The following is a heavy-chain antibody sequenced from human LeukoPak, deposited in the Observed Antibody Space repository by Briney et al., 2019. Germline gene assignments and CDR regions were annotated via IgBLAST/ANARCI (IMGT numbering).Heavy chain of an antibody. V-gene: IGHV4-4*07. Sequence: PSETLSLTCTVSGGSIISYYWSWIRQPAGKGLEWIGRIYTSGSTNYNPSLKSRVTMSVDTSKNQFSLKLSSVTAADTAVYYCARSKVVPAAISKSAAAGTIEDADYWGQGTLVTVSS. J-gene: IGHJ4*02. D-gene: IGHD2-2*01. CDR3: ARSKVVPAAISKSAAAGTIEDADY. CDR1: GGSIISYY. CDR2: IYTSGST.